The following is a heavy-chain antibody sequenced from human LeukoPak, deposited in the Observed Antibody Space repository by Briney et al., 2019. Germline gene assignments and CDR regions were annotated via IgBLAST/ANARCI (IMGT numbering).Heavy chain of an antibody. V-gene: IGHV3-7*03. CDR3: ARGGGLDV. CDR2: MNHNGNVN. CDR1: GFTFSSYW. Sequence: PGGSLRLSCAASGFTFSSYWMNWARQAPGKGLEWVASMNHNGNVNYYVDSVKGRFTISRDNAKNSLYLQMSNLRAEDTAVYFCARGGGLDVWGQGATVTVSS. J-gene: IGHJ6*02. D-gene: IGHD3-16*01.